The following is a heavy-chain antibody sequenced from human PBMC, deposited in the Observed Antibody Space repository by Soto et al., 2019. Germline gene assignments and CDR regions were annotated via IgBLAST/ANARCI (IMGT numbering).Heavy chain of an antibody. D-gene: IGHD3-16*01. CDR2: ISAYNGNT. Sequence: GASVKVSCKASGYTFTSYGIRWVRQAPGQGLEWMGWISAYNGNTNYAQKLQGRVTMTTDTSTSTAYMELRSLRSDDTAVYYCARVCRPQYYDYIWIRSPDEALDIWGQGTMVTVSS. V-gene: IGHV1-18*01. J-gene: IGHJ3*02. CDR1: GYTFTSYG. CDR3: ARVCRPQYYDYIWIRSPDEALDI.